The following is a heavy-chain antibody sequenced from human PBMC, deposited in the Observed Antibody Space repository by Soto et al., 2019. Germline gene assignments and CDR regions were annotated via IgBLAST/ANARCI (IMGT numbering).Heavy chain of an antibody. CDR3: AAGDSSDTGDH. Sequence: QVQLVQSGAEVKKPGSSVKVSCKASGDTLSHYGVSWVRQVPGKGLEWMGGTTAILGTRGYAQKIQGRMTITSDESTTTSYIELNSLTSDGTAVYYCAAGDSSDTGDHWSQGTLVTVSS. J-gene: IGHJ4*02. D-gene: IGHD5-18*01. CDR1: GDTLSHYG. CDR2: TTAILGTR. V-gene: IGHV1-69*01.